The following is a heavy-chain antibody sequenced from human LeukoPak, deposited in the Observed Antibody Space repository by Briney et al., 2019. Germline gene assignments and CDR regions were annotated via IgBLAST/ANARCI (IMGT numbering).Heavy chain of an antibody. CDR3: ARYGGFYRPLDI. V-gene: IGHV4-4*02. CDR1: GGSFTSTNW. CDR2: VHLDGRT. Sequence: SETLSLTCDVSGGSFTSTNWGTWVRQPPGKGLEWIGEVHLDGRTNYNPSLKSRLIMSVDLPENHISLKLTTACDADTAVYSSARYGGFYRPLDISGQGTLVTVSS. J-gene: IGHJ4*02. D-gene: IGHD4-23*01.